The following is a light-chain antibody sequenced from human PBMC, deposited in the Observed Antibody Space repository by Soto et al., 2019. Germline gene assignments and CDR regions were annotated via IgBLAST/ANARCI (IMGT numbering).Light chain of an antibody. Sequence: VLTQSPGTLSLSTGERATLSCRASQSVSSSYLAWYQQKPGQAPRLLIYGASSRATGIPDRFSGSGSGTDFTLSISRLEPEDFAVYYRQQHGHTFGRGTKVDI. CDR3: QQHGHT. V-gene: IGKV3-20*01. J-gene: IGKJ4*02. CDR1: QSVSSSY. CDR2: GAS.